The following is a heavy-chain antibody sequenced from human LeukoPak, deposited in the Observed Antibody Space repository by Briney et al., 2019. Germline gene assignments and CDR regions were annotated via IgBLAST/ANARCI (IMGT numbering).Heavy chain of an antibody. D-gene: IGHD3-22*01. CDR1: GGSINNYY. CDR2: IYYTGST. V-gene: IGHV4-59*01. Sequence: PSETLSLTCTVSGGSINNYYWSWIRQPPGKGLEWIGYIYYTGSTNYSPSLKSRVTISVDTSKSHFSLKMSTLTAADTAVYYCARHRGSGYPYFDYWGQGTLVTVSS. J-gene: IGHJ4*02. CDR3: ARHRGSGYPYFDY.